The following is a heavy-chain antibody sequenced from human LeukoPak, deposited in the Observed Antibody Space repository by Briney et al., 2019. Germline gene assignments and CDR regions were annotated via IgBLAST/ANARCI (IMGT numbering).Heavy chain of an antibody. CDR1: GFTVSSNY. Sequence: GGSLRLSCAASGFTVSSNYMSWVRQAPGKGLEWVSVIYSGGSTYYADSVKGRFTISRDNSKNTLYLQMNSLRAEDTAVYYCATTQTADSSGYTFDYWGQGTLVTVSS. V-gene: IGHV3-53*01. CDR2: IYSGGST. J-gene: IGHJ4*02. CDR3: ATTQTADSSGYTFDY. D-gene: IGHD3-22*01.